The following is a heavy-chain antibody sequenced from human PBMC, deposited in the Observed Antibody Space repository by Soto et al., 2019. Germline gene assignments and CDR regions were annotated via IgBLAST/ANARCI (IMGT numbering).Heavy chain of an antibody. J-gene: IGHJ6*02. Sequence: SETLSLTCTVSGGSISTYYWSWIRQPPGKGLEWIGYIYYSGSTSYNPSLKSRVTISVDTSKNQFSLKLRSVTAADTAVYYCASDRSSGWDQGYGMDVWGQGTTVTAP. V-gene: IGHV4-59*01. CDR2: IYYSGST. CDR3: ASDRSSGWDQGYGMDV. D-gene: IGHD6-19*01. CDR1: GGSISTYY.